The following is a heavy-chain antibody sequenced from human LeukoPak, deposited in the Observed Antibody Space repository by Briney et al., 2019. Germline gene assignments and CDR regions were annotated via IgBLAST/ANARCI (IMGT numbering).Heavy chain of an antibody. V-gene: IGHV3-66*04. J-gene: IGHJ4*02. Sequence: GGSLRLSCAASGLIVNSNFMSWVRQAPGKGLEWVSVLHSGGRTQYADSVNGRFTIPKDSSKNTVYLQMNRLRAEDTAVYYCARHERDLIRGYYFVDWGQGTLAIVSS. CDR2: LHSGGRT. D-gene: IGHD3-10*01. CDR3: ARHERDLIRGYYFVD. CDR1: GLIVNSNF.